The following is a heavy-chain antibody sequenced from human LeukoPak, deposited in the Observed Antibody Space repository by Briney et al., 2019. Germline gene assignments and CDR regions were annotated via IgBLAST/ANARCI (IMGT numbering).Heavy chain of an antibody. D-gene: IGHD3-16*02. CDR1: GGSISSSSYY. CDR3: ARVGGPRYTNSIQFDF. CDR2: IYYSGST. J-gene: IGHJ4*02. V-gene: IGHV4-61*01. Sequence: SETLSLTCTVSGGSISSSSYYWTWIRQSPGKGLEWIGYIYYSGSTNYNPSLKSRVTISIDTSKNQFSLKLTSVTAADTAVYYCARVGGPRYTNSIQFDFWGQGTQVTVSS.